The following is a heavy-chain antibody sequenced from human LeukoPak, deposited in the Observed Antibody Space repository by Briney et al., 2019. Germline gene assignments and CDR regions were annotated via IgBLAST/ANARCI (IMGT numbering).Heavy chain of an antibody. V-gene: IGHV4-59*01. CDR2: IYYSGST. CDR3: ARAFHGSGSYYNVENHYYYYMDV. J-gene: IGHJ6*03. CDR1: GGSISSYY. D-gene: IGHD3-10*01. Sequence: PSGTLSLTCTVSGGSISSYYWSWIRQPPGKGLEWIGYIYYSGSTNHNPSLKSRVTISVDTSKNQFSLKLSSVTAADTAVYYCARAFHGSGSYYNVENHYYYYMDVWGKGTTVTVSS.